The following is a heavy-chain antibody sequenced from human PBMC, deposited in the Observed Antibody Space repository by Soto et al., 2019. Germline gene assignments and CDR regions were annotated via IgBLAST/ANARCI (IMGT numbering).Heavy chain of an antibody. J-gene: IGHJ6*02. D-gene: IGHD6-13*01. CDR3: ARSKGVKYYYGMDV. V-gene: IGHV3-53*01. CDR1: GFTVSSNY. CDR2: IYSGGST. Sequence: GGSLRLSCAASGFTVSSNYMSWVRQAPGKGLEWVSVIYSGGSTYYADSVKGRFTISRDNSKNTLYLQMNSLSAEDTAVYYCARSKGVKYYYGMDVWGQGTTVTVSS.